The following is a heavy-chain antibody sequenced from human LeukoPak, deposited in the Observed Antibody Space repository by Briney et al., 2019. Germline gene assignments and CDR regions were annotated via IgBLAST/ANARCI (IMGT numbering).Heavy chain of an antibody. V-gene: IGHV4-39*02. CDR3: ARGPTLKYFHH. CDR1: GGSISSTTYC. J-gene: IGHJ1*01. CDR2: IYYSGTT. Sequence: TSSETLSLTCTVSGGSISSTTYCWGWIRQPPGKGLEWIGTIYYSGTTYYNPSLKSRVTISVDTSKNQFSLELSSMTAADTAVYYCARGPTLKYFHHWGQGTLVSVSS.